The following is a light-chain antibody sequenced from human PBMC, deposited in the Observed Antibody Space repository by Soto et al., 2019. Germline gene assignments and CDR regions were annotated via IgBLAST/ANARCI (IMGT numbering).Light chain of an antibody. CDR2: DVS. CDR3: AAYTTSSTLV. J-gene: IGLJ3*02. V-gene: IGLV2-14*03. Sequence: QSVLTQPPSVSGAPGQSITISCTGSSANVGAFYYVSWYQHHPGKVPKLMIFDVSDRPSGVSTRFSGSKSANMASLTISGLQPDDEADYYCAAYTTSSTLVFGGGTKLTVL. CDR1: SANVGAFYY.